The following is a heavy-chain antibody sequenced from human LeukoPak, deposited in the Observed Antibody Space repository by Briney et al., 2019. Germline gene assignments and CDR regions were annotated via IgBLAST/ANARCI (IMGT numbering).Heavy chain of an antibody. CDR1: GYTFTDYY. D-gene: IGHD4-11*01. Sequence: GASVTVSCKVSGYTFTDYYMHWVQQAPGKGPEWMGLVDPEDGETIYAEKFQGRVTITADTSTHTAYMELSSLRSEDTAVYYCATDDYSGLLDYWGQGTLVTVSS. CDR2: VDPEDGET. J-gene: IGHJ4*02. V-gene: IGHV1-69-2*01. CDR3: ATDDYSGLLDY.